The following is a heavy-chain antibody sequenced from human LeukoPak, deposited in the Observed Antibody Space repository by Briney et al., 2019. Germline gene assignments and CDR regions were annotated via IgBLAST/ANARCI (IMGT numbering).Heavy chain of an antibody. CDR1: GFTFSSYG. Sequence: GGSLRLSCSASGFTFSSYGMHWVRQAPGKGLEYVSAISSDGGSTYYADSVKGRFTISRDNSKNTLYLQVRSLRAEDTAVYYCVPLYHEGVAYWGQGTLVTVSS. CDR3: VPLYHEGVAY. CDR2: ISSDGGST. D-gene: IGHD3-16*02. J-gene: IGHJ4*02. V-gene: IGHV3-64D*06.